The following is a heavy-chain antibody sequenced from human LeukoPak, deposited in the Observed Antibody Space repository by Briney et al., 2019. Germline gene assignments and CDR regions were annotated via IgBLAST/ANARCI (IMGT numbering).Heavy chain of an antibody. CDR3: ARFGYYGSGSYYLRAFDI. CDR2: INHSGST. V-gene: IGHV4-34*01. CDR1: GWSFSGYY. J-gene: IGHJ3*02. D-gene: IGHD3-10*01. Sequence: PSETLSLTCGVYGWSFSGYYWSWIRQPPGKGLEWMGEINHSGSTNYKSSLKSRVTISVDTSQNQFSLKLSSVTAADTAVYYCARFGYYGSGSYYLRAFDIWGQGTMVTVSS.